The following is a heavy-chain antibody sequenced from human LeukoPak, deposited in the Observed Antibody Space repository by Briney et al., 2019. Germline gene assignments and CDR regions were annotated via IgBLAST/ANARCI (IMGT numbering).Heavy chain of an antibody. Sequence: GESLKISCKGSGYVFTHNWIGWVRQMPGKGLEWMGIIYPGDSDTRYSPSFQGQVTISADKSIITAYLQWSSLKASDTAMYYCARSGQYYYGSGSYYDAFDIWGQGTMVTVSS. CDR2: IYPGDSDT. V-gene: IGHV5-51*01. CDR1: GYVFTHNW. J-gene: IGHJ3*02. CDR3: ARSGQYYYGSGSYYDAFDI. D-gene: IGHD3-10*01.